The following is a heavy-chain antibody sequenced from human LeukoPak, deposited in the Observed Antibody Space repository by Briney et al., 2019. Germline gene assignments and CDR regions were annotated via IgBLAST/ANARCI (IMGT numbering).Heavy chain of an antibody. D-gene: IGHD3-10*01. CDR1: GYTFTSYG. V-gene: IGHV1-18*04. J-gene: IGHJ4*02. CDR3: ARAPAALLWFGESGNFDY. CDR2: ISAYNGNT. Sequence: ASVKVSCKASGYTFTSYGISWVRQTPGQGLEWMGWISAYNGNTNYAQKLQGRVTMTTDTSTSTAYMELRSLRSDDTAVYYCARAPAALLWFGESGNFDYWGQGALVTVSS.